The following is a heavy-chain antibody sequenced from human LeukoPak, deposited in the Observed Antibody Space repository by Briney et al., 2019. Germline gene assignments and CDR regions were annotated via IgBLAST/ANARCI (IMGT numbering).Heavy chain of an antibody. Sequence: SETLSLTCAVYGGSFSGYYWSWIRQPPGKGLEWIGEINHSGSTNYNPSLKSRVTISVDTSKNQFSLKLSSVTAADTAVYYCARGQRVTMVRGVIKRLDYWGQGTLVTVSS. CDR3: ARGQRVTMVRGVIKRLDY. D-gene: IGHD3-10*01. J-gene: IGHJ4*02. CDR1: GGSFSGYY. CDR2: INHSGST. V-gene: IGHV4-34*01.